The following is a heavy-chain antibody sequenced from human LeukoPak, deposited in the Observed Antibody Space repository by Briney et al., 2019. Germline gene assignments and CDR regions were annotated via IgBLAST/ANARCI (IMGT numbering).Heavy chain of an antibody. V-gene: IGHV4-31*01. CDR2: IYYSGST. CDR1: GGSISSGGYY. D-gene: IGHD2-2*01. J-gene: IGHJ4*02. CDR3: ARDFGYCSSTSCSPGSFDY. Sequence: SETLSLTCTVSGGSISSGGYYWSWIRQHPGKGLEWIGYIYYSGSTYYNPSLKSQVTISVDTSKNQFSLKLSSVTAADTAVYYCARDFGYCSSTSCSPGSFDYWGQGTLVTVSS.